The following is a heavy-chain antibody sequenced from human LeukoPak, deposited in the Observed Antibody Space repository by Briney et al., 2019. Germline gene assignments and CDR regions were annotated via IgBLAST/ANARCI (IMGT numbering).Heavy chain of an antibody. D-gene: IGHD1-1*01. CDR2: MSPNSGDT. CDR3: ASNPPNTGDFYY. V-gene: IGHV1-8*01. CDR1: GYTFTNLD. J-gene: IGHJ4*02. Sequence: SVKVSCETSGYTFTNLDINWLRQAPGQGLEWMGWMSPNSGDTGYAQKFQGRVSMTRDTSISTAYMELSSLRSEDTAVYYCASNPPNTGDFYYWGLGSLVTVSS.